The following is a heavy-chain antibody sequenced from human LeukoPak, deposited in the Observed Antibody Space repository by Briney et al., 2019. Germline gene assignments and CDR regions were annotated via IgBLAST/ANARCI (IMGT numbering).Heavy chain of an antibody. CDR1: GFTFSNHG. CDR3: ARDHIRFLEWLFTDYYFDY. Sequence: GGSLRLSCAASGFTFSNHGMHWVRQAPGKGPEWVALIWYDGSNKYYGDSVKGRFTISRDNSKNTVYMQMNSLRAEDTAVYYCARDHIRFLEWLFTDYYFDYWGQGTLVTVSS. D-gene: IGHD3-3*01. CDR2: IWYDGSNK. J-gene: IGHJ4*02. V-gene: IGHV3-33*01.